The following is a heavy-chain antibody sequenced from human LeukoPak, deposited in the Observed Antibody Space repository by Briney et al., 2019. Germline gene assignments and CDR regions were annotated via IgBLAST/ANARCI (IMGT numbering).Heavy chain of an antibody. V-gene: IGHV4-30-2*01. CDR3: ARADYGLNWFDP. CDR1: GGSISRGGFS. J-gene: IGHJ5*02. D-gene: IGHD4/OR15-4a*01. CDR2: IYQSGST. Sequence: PSQTLSLTCAVSGGSISRGGFSWSWIRQPLGEGLEWIGYIYQSGSTHYNPSLKSRITISLDRSKNQISLKLTSVTAADTAVYYCARADYGLNWFDPWGQGTLVVVSS.